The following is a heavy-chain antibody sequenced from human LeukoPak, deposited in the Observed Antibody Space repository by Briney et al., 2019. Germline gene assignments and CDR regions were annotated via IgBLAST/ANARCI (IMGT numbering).Heavy chain of an antibody. CDR1: GYSFTNYW. CDR3: ARRRVAGARYIRERLYDAFDI. D-gene: IGHD6-19*01. Sequence: GESLKFSCKGSGYSFTNYWSGWVRQMPGKGLEWMGIIYPSDSDTRYSPSFQDQATISADKSINTAFLQWSSLKASDNAMYYCARRRVAGARYIRERLYDAFDIWGQGTMVTVSS. J-gene: IGHJ3*02. V-gene: IGHV5-51*01. CDR2: IYPSDSDT.